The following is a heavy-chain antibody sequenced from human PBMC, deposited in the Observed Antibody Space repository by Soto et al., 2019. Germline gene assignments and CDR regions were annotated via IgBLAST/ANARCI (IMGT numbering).Heavy chain of an antibody. CDR1: GFTFSSYS. V-gene: IGHV3-21*01. Sequence: GGSLRLSCAASGFTFSSYSMNWVRQAPGKGLEWVSSISSSSSYIYYADSVKGRFTISRDNAKNSLYLQLNSLRAEDTAVYYSARVADYDILTGYYSVCDYWGQGTLVTVSS. J-gene: IGHJ4*02. CDR3: ARVADYDILTGYYSVCDY. D-gene: IGHD3-9*01. CDR2: ISSSSSYI.